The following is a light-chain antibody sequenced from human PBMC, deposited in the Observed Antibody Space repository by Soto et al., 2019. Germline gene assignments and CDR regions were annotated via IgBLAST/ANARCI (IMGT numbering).Light chain of an antibody. CDR2: DAS. CDR3: QQYNSYSRT. CDR1: QAIRND. J-gene: IGKJ1*01. Sequence: DIQMTQSPSSLSASLGDRVTITCRASQAIRNDVGWYQQKPGKAPKLLIYDASSLESGVPSRFSGSGSGTEFTLTISSLQPDDFATYYCQQYNSYSRTFGQGTKVDIK. V-gene: IGKV1-17*01.